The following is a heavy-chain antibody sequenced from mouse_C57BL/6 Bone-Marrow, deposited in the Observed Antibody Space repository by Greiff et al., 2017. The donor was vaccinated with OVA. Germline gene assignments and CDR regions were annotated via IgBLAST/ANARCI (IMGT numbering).Heavy chain of an antibody. D-gene: IGHD2-4*01. V-gene: IGHV3-6*01. Sequence: EVKLQESGPGLVKPSQSLSLTCSVTGYSITSGYYWNWIRQFPGNKLEWMGYISYDGSNNYNPSLKNRISITRDTSKNQFFLKLNSVTTEDTATYYCARVDYDYSYAMDYWGQGTSVTVSS. CDR1: GYSITSGYY. CDR3: ARVDYDYSYAMDY. CDR2: ISYDGSN. J-gene: IGHJ4*01.